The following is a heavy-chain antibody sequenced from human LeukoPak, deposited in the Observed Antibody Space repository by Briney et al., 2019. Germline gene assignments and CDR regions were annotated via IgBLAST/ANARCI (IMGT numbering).Heavy chain of an antibody. CDR3: ARDYPGDYDILIGEYYYYGMDV. Sequence: GGSLRLSCAASGFTFSSYGMHWVRQAPGKGLEWVAVIWYDGSNKYYADSVKGRFTISRDNSKNTLYLQMNSLRAEDTAVYYCARDYPGDYDILIGEYYYYGMDVWGQGTTVTVSS. CDR1: GFTFSSYG. J-gene: IGHJ6*02. D-gene: IGHD3-9*01. V-gene: IGHV3-33*01. CDR2: IWYDGSNK.